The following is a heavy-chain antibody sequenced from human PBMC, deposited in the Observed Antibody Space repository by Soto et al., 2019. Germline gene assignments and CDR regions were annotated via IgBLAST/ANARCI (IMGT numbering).Heavy chain of an antibody. CDR1: GFTFSSYW. J-gene: IGHJ6*02. CDR2: IKQDGSEK. Sequence: GSLRLSCAASGFTFSSYWMSWVRQAPGKGLEWVANIKQDGSEKNSVDSVKGRFTISVDTSKNQCSLKLSSVTAADTAVYYCARHVKNGSSSPRPAGYYYYGMDVWGQGTTVTVSS. D-gene: IGHD6-6*01. CDR3: ARHVKNGSSSPRPAGYYYYGMDV. V-gene: IGHV3-7*01.